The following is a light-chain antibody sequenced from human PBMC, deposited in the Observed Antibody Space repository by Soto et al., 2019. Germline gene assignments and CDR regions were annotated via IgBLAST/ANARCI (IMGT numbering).Light chain of an antibody. CDR3: QQYNDWPSLT. J-gene: IGKJ4*01. CDR1: QSVSRN. V-gene: IGKV3-15*01. CDR2: GAF. Sequence: IVMTQSPVTLSVSPGERATLSCRASQSVSRNLAWYQQKPGQAPRLLIYGAFTRATGVPARFSGSGSGTEFTLTISSLQSEDSAVYYCQQYNDWPSLTFGGGTKVETK.